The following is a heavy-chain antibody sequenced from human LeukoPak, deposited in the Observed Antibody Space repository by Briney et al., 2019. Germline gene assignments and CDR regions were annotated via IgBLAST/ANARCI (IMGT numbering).Heavy chain of an antibody. D-gene: IGHD3-22*01. J-gene: IGHJ6*03. V-gene: IGHV4-61*02. CDR1: GGSIRSGSYY. CDR3: VRYYPTYYYDSSGYPPSYYYYYMDV. CDR2: IYTSGST. Sequence: SETLSLTCTVSGGSIRSGSYYWSWIRQPAGKGLEWIGRIYTSGSTNYNPSLKSRVTISVDTSKNQFSLKLSSVTAADTAVYYSVRYYPTYYYDSSGYPPSYYYYYMDVWGKGTTVTVSS.